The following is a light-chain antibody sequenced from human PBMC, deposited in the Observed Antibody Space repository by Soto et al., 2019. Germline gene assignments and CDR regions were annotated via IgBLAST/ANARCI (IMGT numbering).Light chain of an antibody. CDR1: QSASNY. CDR3: QQTYTTPYS. Sequence: DIQMTQSPPSLSASVGDRVTITCRASQSASNYLHWYQQKPGKVPKLLIYGTSSLESGVPSRFAGSGSETEFTLTISSLQLDDLATYYCQQTYTTPYSFGRGTKVDIK. J-gene: IGKJ2*03. CDR2: GTS. V-gene: IGKV1-39*01.